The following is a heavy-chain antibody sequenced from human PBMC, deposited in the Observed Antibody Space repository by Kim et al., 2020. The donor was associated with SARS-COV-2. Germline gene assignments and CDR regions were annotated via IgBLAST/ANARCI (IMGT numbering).Heavy chain of an antibody. CDR3: ASCDGYNCGFDY. J-gene: IGHJ4*02. CDR1: GGTFSSYA. V-gene: IGHV1-69*04. D-gene: IGHD5-12*01. Sequence: SVKVSCKASGGTFSSYAISWVRQAPGQGLEWMGRIIPILGIANYAQKFQGRVTITADKSTSTAYMGLSSLRSEDTAVYYCASCDGYNCGFDYWGQGTLV. CDR2: IIPILGIA.